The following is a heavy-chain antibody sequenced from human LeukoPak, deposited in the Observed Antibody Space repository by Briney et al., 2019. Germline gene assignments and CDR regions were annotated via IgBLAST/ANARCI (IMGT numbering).Heavy chain of an antibody. V-gene: IGHV3-23*01. Sequence: GGSLRLSCAASGFTFSSYSMNWVRQAPGKGLEWVSSISSGSGGSTYYADSVKGRFTISRDNSKNTLYLQMNSPRAEDTAVYYCAKDRGPVGYDILTGYSDYWGQGTLVTVSS. J-gene: IGHJ4*02. CDR1: GFTFSSYS. CDR3: AKDRGPVGYDILTGYSDY. CDR2: ISSGSGGST. D-gene: IGHD3-9*01.